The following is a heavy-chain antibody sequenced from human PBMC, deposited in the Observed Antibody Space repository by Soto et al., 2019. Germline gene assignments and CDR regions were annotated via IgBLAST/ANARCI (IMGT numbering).Heavy chain of an antibody. J-gene: IGHJ6*02. CDR1: NGSFSGYY. CDR2: INHSGST. V-gene: IGHV4-34*01. Sequence: SASLYLTCAVYNGSFSGYYWSWIRQTKRKAVGWIGEINHSGSTNYNPSLNSRVTISVETTKKQFSLKLSSVTDADTAVYYCARGREGFYYYYYGMDVWGQGTTVT. CDR3: ARGREGFYYYYYGMDV.